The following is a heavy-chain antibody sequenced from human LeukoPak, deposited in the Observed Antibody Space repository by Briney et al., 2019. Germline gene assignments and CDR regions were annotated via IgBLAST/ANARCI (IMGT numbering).Heavy chain of an antibody. CDR1: GYTFTSYG. V-gene: IGHV1-18*01. CDR3: ARNPGIKGLGSFDI. J-gene: IGHJ3*02. Sequence: ASVKVSCKASGYTFTSYGISWVRQAPGQGLEWMGWISAYNGNTNYAQKLQGRVTMTTDTSTSTAYVELRSLRSDDTAVYYCARNPGIKGLGSFDIWGQGTMVTVSS. CDR2: ISAYNGNT. D-gene: IGHD1-14*01.